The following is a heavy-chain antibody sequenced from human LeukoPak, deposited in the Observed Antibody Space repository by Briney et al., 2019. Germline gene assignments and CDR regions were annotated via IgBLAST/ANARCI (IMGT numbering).Heavy chain of an antibody. V-gene: IGHV4-34*01. J-gene: IGHJ3*02. CDR3: AKSNGYGLIDI. CDR2: IKHSGST. CDR1: GGSFSGFY. D-gene: IGHD3-10*01. Sequence: SETLSLTCAVYGGSFSGFYWSWIRQPPGKGLEWIGEIKHSGSTNYNPSLKSRVTMSLDTSKNQFSLKLSSVTAADTAVYYCAKSNGYGLIDIWGQGTMVTVSS.